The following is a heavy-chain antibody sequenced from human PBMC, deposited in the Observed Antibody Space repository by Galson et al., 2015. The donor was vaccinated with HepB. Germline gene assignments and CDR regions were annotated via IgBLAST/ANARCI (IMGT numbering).Heavy chain of an antibody. CDR3: GGLLGYCSGGSCYSTDSFDI. CDR1: GFTFSGSA. V-gene: IGHV3-73*01. CDR2: IRSKANSYAT. D-gene: IGHD2-15*01. Sequence: SLRLSCAASGFTFSGSAMHWVRQASGKGLEWVGRIRSKANSYATAYAASVKGRFTISRDDSKNTAYLQMNSLKTEDTAVYYCGGLLGYCSGGSCYSTDSFDIWGQGTMVTVSS. J-gene: IGHJ3*02.